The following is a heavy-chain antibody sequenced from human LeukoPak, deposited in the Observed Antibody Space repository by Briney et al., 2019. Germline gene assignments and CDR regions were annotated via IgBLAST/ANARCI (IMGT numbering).Heavy chain of an antibody. CDR2: INGDGSTT. Sequence: GGSLRLSCAASGFTFSRYGMRWVRQVPGKGLVWVSLINGDGSTTSYAAFVKGRFTISRDNAKNTLSLQVNSLRAEDTAVYYCATGNYYDSRGYYTFGYWGQGTLVTVSS. D-gene: IGHD3-22*01. J-gene: IGHJ4*02. V-gene: IGHV3-74*01. CDR1: GFTFSRYG. CDR3: ATGNYYDSRGYYTFGY.